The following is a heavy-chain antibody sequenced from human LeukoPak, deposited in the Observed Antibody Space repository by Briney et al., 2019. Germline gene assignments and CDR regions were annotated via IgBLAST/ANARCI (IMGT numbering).Heavy chain of an antibody. Sequence: SETLSLTCSVSGDSLGIYKWSWIRQPPGKGLEWIAHISSSGSATYNPSLMSRVSMSVDTSKNQFSLRLTSVTAADTAVYYCAREWSGFDFWGQGTTVTVSS. D-gene: IGHD2-15*01. CDR2: ISSSGSA. J-gene: IGHJ3*01. CDR3: AREWSGFDF. V-gene: IGHV4-59*01. CDR1: GDSLGIYK.